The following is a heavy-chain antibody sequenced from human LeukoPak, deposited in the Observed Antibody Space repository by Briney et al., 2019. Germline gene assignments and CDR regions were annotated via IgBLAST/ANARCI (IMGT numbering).Heavy chain of an antibody. CDR2: IYYSGST. Sequence: SETLSLTCTVSGGSVSSYYWSWIRQPPGKGLEWIAYIYYSGSTNYNPSLKSRVTMSVDTSRNQFSLKLSSGTAADTAVYYCARHTGYSSGWPWRGLFDYWGQGTLVTVSS. CDR1: GGSVSSYY. V-gene: IGHV4-59*08. D-gene: IGHD6-19*01. J-gene: IGHJ4*02. CDR3: ARHTGYSSGWPWRGLFDY.